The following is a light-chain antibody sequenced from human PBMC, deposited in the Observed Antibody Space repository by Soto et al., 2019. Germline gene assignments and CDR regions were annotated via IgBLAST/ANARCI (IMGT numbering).Light chain of an antibody. Sequence: DIPMTQSPSTLSASVGDRVTITCRASQSTSTWLAWYQQRPGQTPKLMISEASTLESGVPSRFSGSGSGTEFTLTSSRLQPDDFATYYCQHYSTYPYAFGQGTKVEIK. V-gene: IGKV1-5*03. CDR3: QHYSTYPYA. CDR1: QSTSTW. CDR2: EAS. J-gene: IGKJ1*01.